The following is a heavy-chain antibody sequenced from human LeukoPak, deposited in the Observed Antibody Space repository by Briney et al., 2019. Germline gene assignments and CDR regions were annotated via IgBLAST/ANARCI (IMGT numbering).Heavy chain of an antibody. CDR2: ISSSSSTI. CDR1: GFTFSSYS. CDR3: ASSHYYGSGSYYNVDWFDP. Sequence: QPGGSLRLSCAASGFTFSSYSMNWVRQASGKGLEWVSYISSSSSTIYYADSVKGRFTISRDNAKNSLYLQMNSLRDEDTAVYYCASSHYYGSGSYYNVDWFDPWGQGTLVTVSS. V-gene: IGHV3-48*02. J-gene: IGHJ5*02. D-gene: IGHD3-10*01.